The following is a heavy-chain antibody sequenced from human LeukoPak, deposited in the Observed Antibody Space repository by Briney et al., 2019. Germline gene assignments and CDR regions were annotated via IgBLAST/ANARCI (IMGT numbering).Heavy chain of an antibody. D-gene: IGHD2-2*01. V-gene: IGHV3-74*01. J-gene: IGHJ4*02. CDR3: ARDPQVPYPSFYFDY. CDR2: IKTDGSTT. Sequence: GGSLRLSCAVSGFTFSSSWMHWVRQAPGKGLVWVSHIKTDGSTTAYADSVKGRFTISRDNAKNTLYLQMNSLRAEDTAVYYCARDPQVPYPSFYFDYWGQGTLVTVSS. CDR1: GFTFSSSW.